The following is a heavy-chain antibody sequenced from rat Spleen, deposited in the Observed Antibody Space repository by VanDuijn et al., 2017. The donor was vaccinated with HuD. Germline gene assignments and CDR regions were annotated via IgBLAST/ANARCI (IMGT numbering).Heavy chain of an antibody. CDR1: GFTFSDYY. D-gene: IGHD1-3*01. J-gene: IGHJ3*01. Sequence: EVQLVESDGDLVQPGRSLKLSCAASGFTFSDYYMAWVRQAPTKGLEWVTTISYDGSSTYYRDSVKGRFTVSREDTKSALYLQMDSLRSEDTATYYCARGTMGVAHWFPYWGQGTLVTVSS. V-gene: IGHV5-29*01. CDR3: ARGTMGVAHWFPY. CDR2: ISYDGSST.